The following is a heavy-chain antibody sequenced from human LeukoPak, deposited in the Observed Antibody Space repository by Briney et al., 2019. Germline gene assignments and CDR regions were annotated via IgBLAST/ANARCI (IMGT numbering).Heavy chain of an antibody. CDR2: ITGSGSST. J-gene: IGHJ4*02. CDR3: AKGVTTTSSDS. CDR1: GFTFSSYA. V-gene: IGHV3-23*01. D-gene: IGHD4-11*01. Sequence: GGSLRLSCAASGFTFSSYAMSRVRQAPGKGLEWVSAITGSGSSTYYADSVKGRFTISRDNSKNTLYLQMNSLRAEDTAVYYCAKGVTTTSSDSWGQGTLVTVSS.